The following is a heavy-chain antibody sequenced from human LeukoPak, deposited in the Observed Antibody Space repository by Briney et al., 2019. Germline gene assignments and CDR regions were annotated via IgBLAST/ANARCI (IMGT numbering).Heavy chain of an antibody. V-gene: IGHV3-74*01. J-gene: IGHJ5*02. Sequence: GGSLRFSCVASGFTFSTYWMHWVRQAPGKGLVWVSRINGDGSSTFYADSVKGRFTISRDNAKNTVHLQMNSLRAEDTAVYYCARDAYSGYDHGDNWFDPWGQGTLVTVSS. CDR1: GFTFSTYW. CDR2: INGDGSST. D-gene: IGHD5-12*01. CDR3: ARDAYSGYDHGDNWFDP.